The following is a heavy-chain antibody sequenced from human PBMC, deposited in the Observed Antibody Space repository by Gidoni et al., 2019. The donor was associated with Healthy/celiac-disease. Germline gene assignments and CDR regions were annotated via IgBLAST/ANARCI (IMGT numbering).Heavy chain of an antibody. V-gene: IGHV1-46*01. CDR1: GYTFTSYY. CDR2: INPSGGST. Sequence: QVQLVQSGAEVKKPGASVKVSCKASGYTFTSYYMHWVRQAPGQGLEWMGIINPSGGSTSYAQKFQGRVTMTRDTSTSTVYMELSSLRSEDTAVYYCARDFPHVWAMVREHGNGMDVWGQGTTVTVSS. D-gene: IGHD3-10*01. CDR3: ARDFPHVWAMVREHGNGMDV. J-gene: IGHJ6*02.